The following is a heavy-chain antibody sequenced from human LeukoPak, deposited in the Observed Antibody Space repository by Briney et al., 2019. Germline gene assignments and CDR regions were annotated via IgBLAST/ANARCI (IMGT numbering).Heavy chain of an antibody. D-gene: IGHD1-26*01. CDR1: GYTFTGYY. Sequence: ASVKVSCKASGYTFTGYYMHWVRQAPGQGLEWMGWINPNSGGTNYAQKFQGRVTMTRDTSISTAYMELSRLRSDDTAVYYCARGSGSYHSQCDYWGQGTLVTVSS. V-gene: IGHV1-2*02. CDR3: ARGSGSYHSQCDY. CDR2: INPNSGGT. J-gene: IGHJ4*02.